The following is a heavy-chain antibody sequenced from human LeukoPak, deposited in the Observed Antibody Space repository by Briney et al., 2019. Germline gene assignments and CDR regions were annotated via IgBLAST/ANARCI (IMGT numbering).Heavy chain of an antibody. CDR2: ISWNRGSI. V-gene: IGHV3-9*01. CDR1: GFTFDDYA. D-gene: IGHD6-19*01. J-gene: IGHJ4*02. Sequence: GGSLRLSCAASGFTFDDYAMHWVRQAPGKGLEWVSGISWNRGSIGYADSVKGRFTISRDNAKNSLYLQMNSLRAEDTALYYCASGAVAGTRGYFDYWGQGTLVTVSS. CDR3: ASGAVAGTRGYFDY.